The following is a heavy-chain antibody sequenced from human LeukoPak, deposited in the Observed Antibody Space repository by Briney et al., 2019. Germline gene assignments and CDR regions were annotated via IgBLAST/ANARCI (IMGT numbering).Heavy chain of an antibody. J-gene: IGHJ4*02. CDR2: IRYDGSNK. D-gene: IGHD2-2*01. CDR1: GLILSSYV. CDR3: ARPRGCGSSRCNNFDY. V-gene: IGHV3-30*02. Sequence: GGSLRLSCAASGLILSSYVMSWVRQAPGKGLEWVAFIRYDGSNKYYADSVKGRFTISRDNSKNTLYLHVNSLRTDDTAVYYCARPRGCGSSRCNNFDYWGQGTLVTVSS.